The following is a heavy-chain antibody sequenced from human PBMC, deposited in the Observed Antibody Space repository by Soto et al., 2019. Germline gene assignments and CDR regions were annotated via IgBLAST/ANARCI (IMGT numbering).Heavy chain of an antibody. CDR1: GYTFTSYY. CDR2: INPSGGST. Sequence: ASVKVSCKASGYTFTSYYMHWVRQAPGQGLEWMGIINPSGGSTSYAQKFQGRVTMTTDTSTSTVYMELSSLRFDDTAVYYCARDAVAGPLAYYYYYGMDVWGQGTTVTVSS. V-gene: IGHV1-46*01. J-gene: IGHJ6*02. D-gene: IGHD6-19*01. CDR3: ARDAVAGPLAYYYYYGMDV.